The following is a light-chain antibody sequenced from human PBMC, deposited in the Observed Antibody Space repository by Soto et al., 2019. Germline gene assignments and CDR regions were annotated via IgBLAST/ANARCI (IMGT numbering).Light chain of an antibody. Sequence: DIVLTQSPGTLSLSPGERATLSCRASQSVSSSLAWYQQKPGQAPRLLIYDASNRATGIPIRFSGSGSGTDFTLTISSLDPEDFAVYYCQQRSNWPGTFGQGTKVDIK. V-gene: IGKV3-11*01. CDR1: QSVSSS. J-gene: IGKJ1*01. CDR3: QQRSNWPGT. CDR2: DAS.